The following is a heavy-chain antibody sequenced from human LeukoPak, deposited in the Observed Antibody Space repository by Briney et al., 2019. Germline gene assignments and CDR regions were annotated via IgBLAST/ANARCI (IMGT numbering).Heavy chain of an antibody. CDR2: ISSSSSYI. J-gene: IGHJ6*03. CDR1: GFTFSGYG. V-gene: IGHV3-21*01. CDR3: ARAYSETYGLGYYYMDV. D-gene: IGHD1-26*01. Sequence: GGTLRLSCAASGFTFSGYGMSWVRQAPGKGLEWVSSISSSSSYIYYADSVKGRFTISRDNAKNSLYLQMNSLRAEDTAVYYCARAYSETYGLGYYYMDVWGKGTTVTISS.